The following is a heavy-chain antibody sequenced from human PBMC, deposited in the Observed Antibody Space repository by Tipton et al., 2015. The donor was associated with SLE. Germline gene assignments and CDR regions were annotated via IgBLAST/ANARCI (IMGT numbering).Heavy chain of an antibody. V-gene: IGHV4-59*08. CDR2: IYYSGST. D-gene: IGHD6-19*01. J-gene: IGHJ3*02. CDR1: GGSISSYY. CDR3: ARAPRLGAFDI. Sequence: TLSLTCTVSGGSISSYYWSWIRQPPGKGLEWIGYIYYSGSTNYNPSLKSRVTISVDTSKNQFSLKLSSVTAADTAAYYCARAPRLGAFDIWGQGTMVTVSS.